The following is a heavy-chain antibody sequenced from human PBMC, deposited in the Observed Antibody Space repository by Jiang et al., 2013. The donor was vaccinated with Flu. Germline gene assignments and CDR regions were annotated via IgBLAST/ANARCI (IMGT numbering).Heavy chain of an antibody. CDR3: AKDFTYFYDSSGYYYFDY. Sequence: AASGFTFSNYAMAWVRQAPGRGLEWVSVISGRDGSTFYADSVKGRFTISRDNSKNTLYLQLNSLRAEDTAIYYCAKDFTYFYDSSGYYYFDYWGQGTLVAVSS. V-gene: IGHV3-23*01. J-gene: IGHJ4*02. CDR1: GFTFSNYA. D-gene: IGHD3-22*01. CDR2: ISGRDGST.